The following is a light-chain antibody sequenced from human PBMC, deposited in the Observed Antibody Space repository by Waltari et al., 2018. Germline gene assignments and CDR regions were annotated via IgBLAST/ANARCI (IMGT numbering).Light chain of an antibody. V-gene: IGKV3-11*01. J-gene: IGKJ4*01. CDR2: DTS. CDR3: LQRGNWL. Sequence: EIVLTQSPATLSLSPGERATLSCSASHTIDNLLAWYQQKPGQAPRLLIYDTSTRATGTPARFSGSGSGADFTLTISSLETEDFAVYYCLQRGNWLFGAGTRVEI. CDR1: HTIDNL.